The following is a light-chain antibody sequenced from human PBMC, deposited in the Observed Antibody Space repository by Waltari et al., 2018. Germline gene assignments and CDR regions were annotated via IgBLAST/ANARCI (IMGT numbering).Light chain of an antibody. V-gene: IGLV2-14*01. CDR2: EVN. Sequence: QSALTQPASVPGSPGQSITISCTGSSNDVGAYNYVPWYQQHPGKAPKLIIYEVNNRPSGISNRFSGSHSGNTASLTISGLQADDEAYYHCSSYTTTNTVVFGGGTTLTVL. CDR3: SSYTTTNTVV. J-gene: IGLJ2*01. CDR1: SNDVGAYNY.